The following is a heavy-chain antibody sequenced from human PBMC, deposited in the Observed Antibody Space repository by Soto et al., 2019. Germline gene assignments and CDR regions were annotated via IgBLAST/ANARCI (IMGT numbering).Heavy chain of an antibody. D-gene: IGHD2-15*01. V-gene: IGHV1-69*06. Sequence: QVQLVQSGAEVRTPGASGKVSCKASEGTFSRYATSWVRQAPGQGLQWMGGTIPIFGAANYAQKFQGRVTITADKSTSTAYMELSSLRSEDTAVYYCARGYCSGGSCYSGYYYYYGMDVWGQGTTVTVSS. CDR2: TIPIFGAA. CDR1: EGTFSRYA. CDR3: ARGYCSGGSCYSGYYYYYGMDV. J-gene: IGHJ6*02.